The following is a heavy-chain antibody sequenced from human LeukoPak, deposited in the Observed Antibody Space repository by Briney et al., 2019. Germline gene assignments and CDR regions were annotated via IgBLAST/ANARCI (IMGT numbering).Heavy chain of an antibody. CDR1: GFTFRSYA. CDR3: AREVGSGYSLDY. CDR2: ISYDGSNK. V-gene: IGHV3-30-3*01. J-gene: IGHJ4*02. Sequence: PGRSLRLSCAASGFTFRSYAMHWVRQAPGKGLEWVAVISYDGSNKYYADSVKGRFTISRDNSKNTLYLQMNSLRAEDTAVYYCAREVGSGYSLDYWGQGTLVTVSS. D-gene: IGHD3-22*01.